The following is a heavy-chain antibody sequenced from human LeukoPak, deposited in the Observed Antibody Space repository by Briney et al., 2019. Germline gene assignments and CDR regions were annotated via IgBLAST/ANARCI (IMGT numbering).Heavy chain of an antibody. V-gene: IGHV3-21*01. CDR3: ARVGLGDAFDI. CDR2: ISSSSSYI. J-gene: IGHJ3*02. Sequence: GGSLRPSCAASGFTFSSYSMNWVRQAPGKGLEWVSSISSSSSYIYYADSVKGRFTISRDNAKSSLYLQMNSLRAEDTAVYYCARVGLGDAFDIWGQGTMVTVSS. CDR1: GFTFSSYS.